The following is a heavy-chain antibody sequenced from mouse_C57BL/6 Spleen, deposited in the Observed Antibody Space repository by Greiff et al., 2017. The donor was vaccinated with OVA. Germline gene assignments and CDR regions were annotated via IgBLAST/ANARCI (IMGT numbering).Heavy chain of an antibody. D-gene: IGHD3-2*02. CDR2: IDPSDSDT. CDR1: GYTFTSYW. CDR3: ARSRGAQATFYFDY. Sequence: QVQLQQPGAELVRPGSSVKLSCKASGYTFTSYWMHWVKQRPIQGLEWIGNIDPSDSDTHYNQKFKDKATLTVDKSSSTAYMQLSSLTSEDSAVYYCARSRGAQATFYFDYWGQGTTLTVSS. J-gene: IGHJ2*01. V-gene: IGHV1-52*01.